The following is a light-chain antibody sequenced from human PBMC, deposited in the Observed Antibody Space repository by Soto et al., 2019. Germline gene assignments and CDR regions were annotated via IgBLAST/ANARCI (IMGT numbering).Light chain of an antibody. Sequence: AIRMTQSPSSFSASTGDRVTITCLASQGISSYLAWYQQKPGKAPKHLIYAASPLQSGVPSRFSGSGSGTDFTLTISCLQSEDFATYYCQQYYSYPHTFGQGTKVEIK. CDR3: QQYYSYPHT. V-gene: IGKV1-8*01. CDR2: AAS. CDR1: QGISSY. J-gene: IGKJ1*01.